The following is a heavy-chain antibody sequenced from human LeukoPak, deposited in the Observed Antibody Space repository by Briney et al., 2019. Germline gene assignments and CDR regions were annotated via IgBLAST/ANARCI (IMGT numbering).Heavy chain of an antibody. V-gene: IGHV1-69*05. D-gene: IGHD3-10*01. CDR3: ARLGYYYGSGSYYNGQHLFDY. Sequence: GASVKVSCKASGGTFSSYAISWVRQAPGQGLEWMGGIIPIFGTANYAQKFQGRVTMTTDTSTSTAYMELRSLRSDDTAVYYCARLGYYYGSGSYYNGQHLFDYWGQGTLVTVSS. CDR2: IIPIFGTA. J-gene: IGHJ4*02. CDR1: GGTFSSYA.